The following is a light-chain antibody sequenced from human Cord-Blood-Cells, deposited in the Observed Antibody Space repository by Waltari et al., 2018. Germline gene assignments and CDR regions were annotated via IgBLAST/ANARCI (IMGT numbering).Light chain of an antibody. CDR2: SNN. CDR3: SSYTSSSTYV. CDR1: SSNIGSNT. J-gene: IGLJ1*01. V-gene: IGLV1-44*01. Sequence: QSVLTQPPSASGTPGQRVTISCSGSSSNIGSNTVNWYQQLPGTAPKLLIYSNNQRPSGVPDRFSVSKSGTSASLAISGLQSEDEADYYCSSYTSSSTYVFGTGTKVTVL.